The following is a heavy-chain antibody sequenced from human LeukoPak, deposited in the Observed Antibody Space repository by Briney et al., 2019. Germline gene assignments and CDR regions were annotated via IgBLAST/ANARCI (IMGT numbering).Heavy chain of an antibody. J-gene: IGHJ4*02. D-gene: IGHD6-13*01. CDR2: IIPIFGTA. V-gene: IGHV1-69*13. Sequence: VKVSCKASGGTFSSCAISWVRQAPGQGLEWMGGIIPIFGTANYAQKFQGRVTITADESTSTAYMELRSLRSDDTAVYYCARVDSSSWYDLMYWGQGTLVTVSS. CDR3: ARVDSSSWYDLMY. CDR1: GGTFSSCA.